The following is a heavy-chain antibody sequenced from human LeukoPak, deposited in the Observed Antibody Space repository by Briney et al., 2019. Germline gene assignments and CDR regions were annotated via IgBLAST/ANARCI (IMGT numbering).Heavy chain of an antibody. J-gene: IGHJ4*02. V-gene: IGHV5-51*01. Sequence: GESLKISCKGSGYSFTSFWIGWVRQMPGKGLEWMGIIYPGDSDTRYSPSFQGQVTISADKSISTAYLQWSSLKASDTAMHYCARSFTYYYDSSGYYYQDYWGQGTLVTVSS. D-gene: IGHD3-22*01. CDR3: ARSFTYYYDSSGYYYQDY. CDR1: GYSFTSFW. CDR2: IYPGDSDT.